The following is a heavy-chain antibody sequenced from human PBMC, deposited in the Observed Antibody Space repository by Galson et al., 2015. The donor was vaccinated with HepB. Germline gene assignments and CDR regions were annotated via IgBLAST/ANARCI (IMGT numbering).Heavy chain of an antibody. V-gene: IGHV1-18*01. CDR1: GYTFTSYG. J-gene: IGHJ4*02. CDR3: AKAGLVYYYDRTLDY. CDR2: ISAYNGNT. D-gene: IGHD3-22*01. Sequence: SVKVSCKASGYTFTSYGISWVRQAPGQGLEWMGWISAYNGNTNYAQKLQGGVTMTTDTSTSTAYMELRSLRSDDTAVYYCAKAGLVYYYDRTLDYWGQGTLVTVSS.